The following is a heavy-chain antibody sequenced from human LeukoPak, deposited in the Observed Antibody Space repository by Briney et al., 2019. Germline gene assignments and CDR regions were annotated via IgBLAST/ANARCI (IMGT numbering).Heavy chain of an antibody. D-gene: IGHD1-26*01. CDR2: LYPDGSAT. CDR1: GYTFNNYW. CDR3: VRQGLQSGTYPAY. V-gene: IGHV5-51*01. J-gene: IGHJ4*02. Sequence: GESLKISCKASGYTFNNYWIGWVRQMPGRGLEWMGMLYPDGSATTYHPSFEGRVTISAAKSVTTAYLERNSLKASDTALYYCVRQGLQSGTYPAYWGPGTLVTVSS.